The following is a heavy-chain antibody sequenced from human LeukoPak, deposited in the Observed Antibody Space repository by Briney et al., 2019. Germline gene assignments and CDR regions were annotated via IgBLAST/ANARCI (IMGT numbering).Heavy chain of an antibody. CDR1: GYTFTGYY. V-gene: IGHV1-2*04. D-gene: IGHD1-1*01. CDR2: INPNSGGT. J-gene: IGHJ3*02. Sequence: ASVTVSCKASGYTFTGYYMHWVRQAPGQGLEWMGWINPNSGGTNYAQKFQGWVTKTRDTSISTAYMELSGLRSDDTAVYYCARSVQLEPPFDIWGQGTMVTVSS. CDR3: ARSVQLEPPFDI.